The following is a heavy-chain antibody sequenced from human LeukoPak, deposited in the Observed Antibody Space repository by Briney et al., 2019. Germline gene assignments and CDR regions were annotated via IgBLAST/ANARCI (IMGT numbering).Heavy chain of an antibody. J-gene: IGHJ4*02. CDR3: ARVGQWLDFDY. CDR1: GDSIISGNYY. V-gene: IGHV4-61*02. Sequence: PSQTLSLTCTVSGDSIISGNYYWTWIRQPAGTGLEWIGRIYTSGSTNYNPSLKSRVTISVDTSKNQFSLKLSSVTAADTAVYYCARVGQWLDFDYWGQGTLVTVSS. CDR2: IYTSGST. D-gene: IGHD6-19*01.